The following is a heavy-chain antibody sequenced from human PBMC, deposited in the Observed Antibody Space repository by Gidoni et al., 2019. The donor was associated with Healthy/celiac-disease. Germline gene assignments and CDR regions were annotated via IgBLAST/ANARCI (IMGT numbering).Heavy chain of an antibody. Sequence: QVQLVQSGAEVKKPGASVKVSCKASGYTFTSYYMHWVRQAPGQGLEWMGIINPSGGSTSYAQKFQGRVTMTRDTSTSTVYMELSSLRSEDTAVYYCAREKKVNQNSSGWYEINYYGMDVWGQGTTVTVSS. CDR3: AREKKVNQNSSGWYEINYYGMDV. CDR1: GYTFTSYY. CDR2: INPSGGST. D-gene: IGHD6-19*01. J-gene: IGHJ6*02. V-gene: IGHV1-46*01.